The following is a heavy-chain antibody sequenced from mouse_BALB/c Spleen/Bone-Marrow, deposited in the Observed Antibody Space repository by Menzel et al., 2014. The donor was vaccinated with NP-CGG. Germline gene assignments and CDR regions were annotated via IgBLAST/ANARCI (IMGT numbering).Heavy chain of an antibody. V-gene: IGHV10-1*02. CDR1: GFTFNTFA. CDR2: IRSKSNNFAT. D-gene: IGHD1-1*01. J-gene: IGHJ4*01. Sequence: EVMLVESGGGLVQPKGLLKLSCAASGFTFNTFAMNWVRQAPGKGLEWVARIRSKSNNFATYYADSVKDRFTISRDGSQSMLYLQMNNLKTEDTAMYYCVRGIYYYGSNYKNSALDYWGQGTSVTVSS. CDR3: VRGIYYYGSNYKNSALDY.